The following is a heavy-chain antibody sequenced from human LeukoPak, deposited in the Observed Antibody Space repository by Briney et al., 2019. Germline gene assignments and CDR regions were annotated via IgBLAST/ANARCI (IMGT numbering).Heavy chain of an antibody. J-gene: IGHJ4*02. D-gene: IGHD6-19*01. CDR3: ARGVAISSSGWYDTFDY. CDR1: GFTLSNSA. CDR2: ISTNGDRT. Sequence: GGSLRLSCAASGFTLSNSAMYWVRQAPGKGLEFVSVISTNGDRTYYADSVKGGFTISRDNSKNTLYLQMGSLRADDMAVYYCARGVAISSSGWYDTFDYWGQGALVTVSS. V-gene: IGHV3-64*02.